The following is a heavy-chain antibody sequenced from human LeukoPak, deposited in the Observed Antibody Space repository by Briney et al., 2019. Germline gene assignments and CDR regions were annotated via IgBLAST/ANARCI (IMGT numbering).Heavy chain of an antibody. J-gene: IGHJ3*02. D-gene: IGHD3-10*01. Sequence: SETLSLTCAVYGGSFSGYHWNWIRQPPGKGLEWIGEINHSGSTNYNPSLKSRVTISVDTSKNQFSLKLSSVTAADTAVYYCASSYYGSGSYLRAFDIWGLGTMVTVSS. CDR3: ASSYYGSGSYLRAFDI. CDR1: GGSFSGYH. CDR2: INHSGST. V-gene: IGHV4-34*01.